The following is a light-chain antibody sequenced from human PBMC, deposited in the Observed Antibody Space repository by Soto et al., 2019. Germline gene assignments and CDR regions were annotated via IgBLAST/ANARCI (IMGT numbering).Light chain of an antibody. V-gene: IGKV1-5*03. CDR3: QHYLSYPYA. CDR2: KAS. J-gene: IGKJ2*01. Sequence: DIQVTQSPATLSASVGDTVSITCRASQSVLTWLAWYQQKPGKAPNLLIYKASRLRDGVPSRFIGSGSGTDFTPPIPSLQPDALAAYFCQHYLSYPYAFCQGTKLEI. CDR1: QSVLTW.